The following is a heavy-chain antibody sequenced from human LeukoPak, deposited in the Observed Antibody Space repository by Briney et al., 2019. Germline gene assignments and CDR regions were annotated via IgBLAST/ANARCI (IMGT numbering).Heavy chain of an antibody. CDR2: IYPGDSDT. Sequence: GESLKISCKGSGYSFTTYWIGWVRQMPGKGLEWMGIIYPGDSDTRYSPSFQGQVTISADKSISTAYLQWSSLKDSDTAMYYCARSRGSTSRDASDIWAQGTMVTVSS. CDR1: GYSFTTYW. V-gene: IGHV5-51*01. CDR3: ARSRGSTSRDASDI. J-gene: IGHJ3*02. D-gene: IGHD3-16*01.